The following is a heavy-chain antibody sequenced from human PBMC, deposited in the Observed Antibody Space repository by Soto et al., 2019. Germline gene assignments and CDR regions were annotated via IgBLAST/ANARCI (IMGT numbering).Heavy chain of an antibody. V-gene: IGHV1-18*01. J-gene: IGHJ5*02. D-gene: IGHD2-2*01. CDR3: ARDRGYWNSRGCFSNWFDP. Sequence: QVQLVQSGAEVKTPGASVKVSCRASGYSFRTHGISWVRQAPGQGLEWTGWISTYDDKTNFPQKFQCRITMTTDTSKTTAYMEMRSLRSDDTAVYFCARDRGYWNSRGCFSNWFDPWGQGTLVTVSS. CDR1: GYSFRTHG. CDR2: ISTYDDKT.